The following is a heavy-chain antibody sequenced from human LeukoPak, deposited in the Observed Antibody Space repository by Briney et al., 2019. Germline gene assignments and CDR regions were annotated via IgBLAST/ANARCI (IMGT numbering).Heavy chain of an antibody. CDR2: ISGSGIST. V-gene: IGHV3-23*01. J-gene: IGHJ3*02. D-gene: IGHD3-22*01. Sequence: GGSLRLSCAVSGFTFSSYAMSWVRQAPGKGLEWVSGISGSGISTYYADSVKGRFTISRDNSKNTLYLQINSLRVEDTAVYYCAKSWNYYDSSGDDALDIWGQGTMVTVSS. CDR1: GFTFSSYA. CDR3: AKSWNYYDSSGDDALDI.